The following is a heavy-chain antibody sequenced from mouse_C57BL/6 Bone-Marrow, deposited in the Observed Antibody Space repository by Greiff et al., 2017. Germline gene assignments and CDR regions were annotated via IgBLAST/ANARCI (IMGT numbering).Heavy chain of an antibody. D-gene: IGHD1-1*01. V-gene: IGHV5-17*01. CDR2: ISSGSSTI. CDR1: GFTFSDYG. CDR3: ARSYYGSSYDAMDY. Sequence: EVQVVESGGGLVKPGGSLKLSCAASGFTFSDYGMHWVRQAPEKGLEWVAYISSGSSTIYYADTVKGRFTISRDNAKNTLFLQMPSLRSEDTAMYYCARSYYGSSYDAMDYWGQGTSVTVSS. J-gene: IGHJ4*01.